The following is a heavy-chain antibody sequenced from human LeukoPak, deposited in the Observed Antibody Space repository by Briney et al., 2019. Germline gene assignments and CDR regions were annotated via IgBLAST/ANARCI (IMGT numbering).Heavy chain of an antibody. CDR2: INPSGGST. CDR1: GYTFTGYY. D-gene: IGHD3-9*01. CDR3: ARVGPDYDILTGHYYYYMDV. J-gene: IGHJ6*03. Sequence: ASVKVSCKASGYTFTGYYMHWVRQAPGQGLEWMGIINPSGGSTSYAQKFQGRVTMTRDTSTSTVYMELSSLRSEDTAVYYCARVGPDYDILTGHYYYYMDVWGKGTTVTISS. V-gene: IGHV1-46*01.